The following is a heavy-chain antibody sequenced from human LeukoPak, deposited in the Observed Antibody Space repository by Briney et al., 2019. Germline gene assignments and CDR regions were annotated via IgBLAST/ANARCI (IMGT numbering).Heavy chain of an antibody. Sequence: SETLSLTCTVSGGSISSSSYYWGWIRQPQGKGLEWIGSIYYSGSTYYNPSLKSRVTISVDTSKNQFSLKLSSVTAADTAVYYCARPLGYCSGGGCPWGQGTLVTVSS. J-gene: IGHJ5*02. CDR2: IYYSGST. D-gene: IGHD2-15*01. CDR3: ARPLGYCSGGGCP. V-gene: IGHV4-39*01. CDR1: GGSISSSSYY.